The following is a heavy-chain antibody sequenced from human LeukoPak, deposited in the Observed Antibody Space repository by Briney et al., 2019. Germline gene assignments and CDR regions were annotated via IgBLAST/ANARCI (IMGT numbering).Heavy chain of an antibody. J-gene: IGHJ4*02. CDR2: TYYSGST. CDR1: GGSISSGGYY. V-gene: IGHV4-31*03. D-gene: IGHD1-26*01. CDR3: ATRRVGATFDY. Sequence: SQTLSLTCTVSGGSISSGGYYWTWIRQHPGKGLEWIGNTYYSGSTNYNPSLRSRVTMSLDTSKNQFSLTLSSVTAADTAVYFCATRRVGATFDYWGQGTLVTVSS.